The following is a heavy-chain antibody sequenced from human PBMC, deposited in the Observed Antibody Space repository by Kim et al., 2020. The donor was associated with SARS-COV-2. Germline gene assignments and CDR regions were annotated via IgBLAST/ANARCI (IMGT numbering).Heavy chain of an antibody. CDR1: GYSFVSYW. CDR2: IYPGDSDT. Sequence: GESLKISCQTSGYSFVSYWIGWLRQSPGEGLEWVGFIYPGDSDTRYSPAFRGQVTISLDTSSSTAYLQWSSLKTSDTAIYYCARRQEDAFGGHPDSWGQGTLVTVSS. D-gene: IGHD2-15*01. V-gene: IGHV5-51*01. J-gene: IGHJ4*02. CDR3: ARRQEDAFGGHPDS.